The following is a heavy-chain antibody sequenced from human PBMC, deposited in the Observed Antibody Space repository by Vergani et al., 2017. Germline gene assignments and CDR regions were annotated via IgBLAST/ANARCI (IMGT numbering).Heavy chain of an antibody. D-gene: IGHD1-1*01. CDR2: ISYDGTQK. CDR1: GFTSSYSG. V-gene: IGHV3-30*03. J-gene: IGHJ1*01. CDR3: ATKSCGTPGCQIGYFRE. Sequence: GQLVESGGDWVQRGGSLRLSCVVSGFTSSYSGMHWVRQAPGKGLEWVAVISYDGTQKYYADSVKGRFTISRDNSKGTLYLQMNSLRTEDTAVYYCATKSCGTPGCQIGYFREWGQGTLVTVSS.